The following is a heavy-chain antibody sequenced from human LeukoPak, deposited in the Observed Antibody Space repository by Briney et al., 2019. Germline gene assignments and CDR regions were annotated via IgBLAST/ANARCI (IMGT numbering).Heavy chain of an antibody. Sequence: PGGSRRLSCAASGFTFSSYALSWVRQAPGKGLEWVSAISGSGGSTYYADSVKGRFTISRDNSKNTLYLQMNSLRAEDTAVYYCAKEVGATLAFDIWGQGTMVTVSS. J-gene: IGHJ3*02. CDR1: GFTFSSYA. CDR3: AKEVGATLAFDI. D-gene: IGHD1-26*01. CDR2: ISGSGGST. V-gene: IGHV3-23*01.